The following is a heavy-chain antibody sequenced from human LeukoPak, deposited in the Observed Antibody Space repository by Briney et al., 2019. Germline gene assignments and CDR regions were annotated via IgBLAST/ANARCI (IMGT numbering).Heavy chain of an antibody. CDR3: ARGRDYVWGIYRFDAFDI. Sequence: GASVKVSCKASGYTFTSYGISWVRQAPGQGLEWMGWISAYNGNTNYAQKLQGRVTMTTDTSTSTAYMELRSLRSDDTAVYYCARGRDYVWGIYRFDAFDIWGQGTMVTVSS. D-gene: IGHD3-16*02. V-gene: IGHV1-18*01. CDR1: GYTFTSYG. CDR2: ISAYNGNT. J-gene: IGHJ3*02.